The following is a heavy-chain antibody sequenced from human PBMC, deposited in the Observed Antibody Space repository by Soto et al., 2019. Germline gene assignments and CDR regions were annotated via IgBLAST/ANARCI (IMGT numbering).Heavy chain of an antibody. CDR1: GDSISSHY. V-gene: IGHV4-59*08. Sequence: PSETLSLTCSVSGDSISSHYWSWIRQPPGKGLEWIGYIYYSGSTNYNPSLKSRVTISVDTSKNQFSLKLSSVTAADTAVYYCARRYGYSFDYWGQGTLVTVSS. CDR2: IYYSGST. J-gene: IGHJ4*02. CDR3: ARRYGYSFDY. D-gene: IGHD1-1*01.